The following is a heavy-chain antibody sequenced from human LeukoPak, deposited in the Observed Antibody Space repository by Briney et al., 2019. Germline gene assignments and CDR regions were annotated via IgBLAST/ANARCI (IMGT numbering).Heavy chain of an antibody. Sequence: PGGSLRLSCAGSGFVFSDFYINWIRHSPGKGLEWLAYISPDGSYTTYGDSVKGRFVISRDNAKNSVSLQMNSLRVEDTAVYFCASDQVSGVFDYWGRGARVTVS. CDR1: GFVFSDFY. D-gene: IGHD5/OR15-5a*01. CDR3: ASDQVSGVFDY. CDR2: ISPDGSYT. V-gene: IGHV3-11*05. J-gene: IGHJ4*02.